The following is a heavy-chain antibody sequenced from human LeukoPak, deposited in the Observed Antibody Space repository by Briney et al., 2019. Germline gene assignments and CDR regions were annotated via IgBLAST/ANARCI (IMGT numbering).Heavy chain of an antibody. D-gene: IGHD6-13*01. Sequence: PGGSLRLSCAASGFTLSSNYMSWVRQAPGKGLEWVSSISSSSSYIYYADSVKGRFTISRDNAKNSLYLQMNSLRAEDTAVYYCARDWGSSWYVHEDGYFDYWGQGTLVTVSS. J-gene: IGHJ4*02. CDR3: ARDWGSSWYVHEDGYFDY. CDR2: ISSSSSYI. CDR1: GFTLSSNY. V-gene: IGHV3-21*01.